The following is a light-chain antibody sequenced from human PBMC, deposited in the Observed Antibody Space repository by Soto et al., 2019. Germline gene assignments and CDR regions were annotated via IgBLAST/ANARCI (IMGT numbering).Light chain of an antibody. CDR3: QQYNKWPLT. CDR2: AAS. Sequence: EIVMTQSPATLSVSPGERATLSCRASQSVSGNLAWYQQKPGQAPSLLIYAASTRATGISARFSGSGSGTDFTLTNSSLQSEDFAIYYCQQYNKWPLTFGGGTKVEIK. CDR1: QSVSGN. V-gene: IGKV3-15*01. J-gene: IGKJ4*01.